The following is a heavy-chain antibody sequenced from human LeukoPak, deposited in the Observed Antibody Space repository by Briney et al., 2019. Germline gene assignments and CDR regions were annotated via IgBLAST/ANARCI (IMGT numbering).Heavy chain of an antibody. Sequence: PGGSLRLSCAASGFTVSSIYMSWVRQAPGKGLEWVSVIYSGGSTYYADSVKGRFTISRDNSKNTLYLQMNSLRAEDTAVYYCASKVSGYSYGDYFDYWGQGTLVTVSS. D-gene: IGHD5-18*01. CDR3: ASKVSGYSYGDYFDY. V-gene: IGHV3-53*01. J-gene: IGHJ4*02. CDR1: GFTVSSIY. CDR2: IYSGGST.